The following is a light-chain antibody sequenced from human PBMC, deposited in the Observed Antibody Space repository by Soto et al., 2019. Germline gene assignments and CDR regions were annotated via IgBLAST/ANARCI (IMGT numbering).Light chain of an antibody. CDR3: SSYAGSNNGV. CDR2: EVS. V-gene: IGLV2-8*01. CDR1: SSDVGNYKY. J-gene: IGLJ3*02. Sequence: QSALTQSPSASGSPGQSVTSSCTGTSSDVGNYKYVSWYQQHPGKAPTLMIYEVSKRPSGVPDRFSGSKSGNTASLTVSGLQAEDEADYYCSSYAGSNNGVFGGGTKLTVL.